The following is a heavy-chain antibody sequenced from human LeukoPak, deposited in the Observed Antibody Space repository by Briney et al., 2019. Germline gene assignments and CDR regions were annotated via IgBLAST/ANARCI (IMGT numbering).Heavy chain of an antibody. J-gene: IGHJ6*03. Sequence: SQTLSLTCTVSGGSISSSSYYWGWIRQPPGKGLEWIGSIYYSGSTYYNPSLKSRVTISVDTSKNQFSLKLSSVTAADTAVYYCARPKGVTPYYMDVWGKGTTVTVSS. CDR2: IYYSGST. CDR3: ARPKGVTPYYMDV. V-gene: IGHV4-39*01. D-gene: IGHD2-21*02. CDR1: GGSISSSSYY.